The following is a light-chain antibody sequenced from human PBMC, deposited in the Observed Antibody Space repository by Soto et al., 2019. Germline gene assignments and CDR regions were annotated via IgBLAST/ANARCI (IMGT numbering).Light chain of an antibody. CDR1: QSVLYSPNNKNY. CDR2: WAS. Sequence: DIVMTQSPDSLAVSLGERATINCKSSQSVLYSPNNKNYLAWYQQKPGQPPRLLVYWASTRESGVPDRFSGSGSGTDCTLPISSLHADDAAFYYCHQYNSAPQTFGQGTKVEIK. CDR3: HQYNSAPQT. V-gene: IGKV4-1*01. J-gene: IGKJ1*01.